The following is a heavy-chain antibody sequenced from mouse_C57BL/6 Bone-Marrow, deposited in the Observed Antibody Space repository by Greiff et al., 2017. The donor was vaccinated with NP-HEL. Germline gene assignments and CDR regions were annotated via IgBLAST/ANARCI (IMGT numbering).Heavy chain of an antibody. Sequence: QVQLKQPGAELVKPGASVKLSCKASGYTFTSYWMHWVKQRPGQGLEWIGMIHPNSGSTNYNEKFKSKATLTVDKSSSTAYMQLSSLTSEDSAVYYCAREGLGPYAMDYWGQGTSVTVSS. CDR1: GYTFTSYW. CDR2: IHPNSGST. CDR3: AREGLGPYAMDY. J-gene: IGHJ4*01. V-gene: IGHV1-64*01. D-gene: IGHD4-1*01.